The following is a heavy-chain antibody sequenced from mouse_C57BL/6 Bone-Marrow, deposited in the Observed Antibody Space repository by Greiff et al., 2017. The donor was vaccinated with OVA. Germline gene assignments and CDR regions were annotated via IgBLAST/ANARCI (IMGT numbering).Heavy chain of an antibody. CDR1: GFTFSDYG. CDR2: ISSGSSTI. Sequence: EVKLVESGGGLVKPGGSLKLSCAASGFTFSDYGMHWVRQAPEKGLEWVAYISSGSSTIYYADTVKGRFTISIDNAKNTLFLQMTSLRSEDTAMYYCARTSYTMDYWGQGTSVTVSS. V-gene: IGHV5-17*01. CDR3: ARTSYTMDY. J-gene: IGHJ4*01.